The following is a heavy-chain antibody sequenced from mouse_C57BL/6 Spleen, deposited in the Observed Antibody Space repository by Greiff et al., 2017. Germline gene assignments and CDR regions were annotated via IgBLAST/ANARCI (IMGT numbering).Heavy chain of an antibody. J-gene: IGHJ2*01. D-gene: IGHD5-2*01. CDR2: INPSSGYT. CDR1: GYTFTSYW. CDR3: ARNSYSIGGD. Sequence: QVQLQQSGAELAKPGASVMLSCKASGYTFTSYWMHWVKQRPGQGLEWIGYINPSSGYTKYNQKVKDKATLTADKSSSTAYMQLSSLTYEDSAVYYGARNSYSIGGDWGKGTTLTVSS. V-gene: IGHV1-7*01.